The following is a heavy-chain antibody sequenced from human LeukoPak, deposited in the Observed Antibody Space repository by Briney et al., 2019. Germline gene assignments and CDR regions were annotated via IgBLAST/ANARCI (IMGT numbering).Heavy chain of an antibody. Sequence: GGSLRLSCAASGFTFSSYAMSWVRQAPGKGLEWVSASSGSGGSTYYADSVKGRFTISRDNSKNTLYLQMNSLRAEDTAVYYCAKDLLWTERNPTFDYWGQGTLVTVSS. CDR1: GFTFSSYA. CDR2: SSGSGGST. J-gene: IGHJ4*02. V-gene: IGHV3-23*01. CDR3: AKDLLWTERNPTFDY. D-gene: IGHD1-1*01.